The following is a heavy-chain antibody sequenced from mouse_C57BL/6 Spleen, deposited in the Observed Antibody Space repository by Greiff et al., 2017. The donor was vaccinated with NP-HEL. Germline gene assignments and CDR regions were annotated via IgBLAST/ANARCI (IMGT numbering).Heavy chain of an antibody. J-gene: IGHJ3*01. D-gene: IGHD3-2*02. Sequence: VQLQQSGAELVKPGASVKLSCTASGFNIKDYYMHWVKQRTEQGLEWIGRIDPEDGETKYAPQFQGKATITADTSSNTAYLQLSSLTSEDTAVYYCAREDSSGYVTFPFAYWGQGTLVTVSA. CDR2: IDPEDGET. CDR3: AREDSSGYVTFPFAY. CDR1: GFNIKDYY. V-gene: IGHV14-2*01.